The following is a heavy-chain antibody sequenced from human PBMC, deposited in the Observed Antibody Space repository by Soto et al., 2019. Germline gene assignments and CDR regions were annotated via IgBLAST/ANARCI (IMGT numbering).Heavy chain of an antibody. D-gene: IGHD3-9*01. CDR1: GGSISSGGYS. J-gene: IGHJ5*02. V-gene: IGHV4-30-2*01. CDR3: ARAVRVRYFDWLLTNSTKSNWFDP. CDR2: IYHSGST. Sequence: SETLSLTCAVSGGSISSGGYSWSWIRQPPGKGLEWIGYIYHSGSTYYNPSLKSRVTISVDRSKNQFSLKLSSVTAADTAVYYCARAVRVRYFDWLLTNSTKSNWFDPWGQGTLVTVSS.